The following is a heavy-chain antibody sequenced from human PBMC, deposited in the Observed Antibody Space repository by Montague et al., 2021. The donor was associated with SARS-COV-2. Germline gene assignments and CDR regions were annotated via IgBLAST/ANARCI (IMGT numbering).Heavy chain of an antibody. V-gene: IGHV3-49*03. Sequence: SLRLSCAASGFTFADHLMTLFRQAPGKGPEWVGFIRSKASGGTTEYAASVNGRFIISRDDSKSIVYLQMNSLKTEDTAIYYCTRSGVNWGQGTRVTVSS. CDR3: TRSGVN. CDR2: IRSKASGGTT. D-gene: IGHD3-10*01. J-gene: IGHJ4*02. CDR1: GFTFADHL.